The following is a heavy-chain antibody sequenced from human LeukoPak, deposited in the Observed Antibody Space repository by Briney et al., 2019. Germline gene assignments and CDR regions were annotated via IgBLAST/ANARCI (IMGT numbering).Heavy chain of an antibody. Sequence: ASVKVSCKVSGYTLTELSMHWVRQAPGKGLEWMGGFDPEDGETIYAQKFQGRVTMTEDTSTDTAYMELSSLRSEDTAVYYCGVVVPAEATDAFDIWGQGTMVTVSS. CDR3: GVVVPAEATDAFDI. CDR2: FDPEDGET. CDR1: GYTLTELS. V-gene: IGHV1-24*01. D-gene: IGHD2-2*01. J-gene: IGHJ3*02.